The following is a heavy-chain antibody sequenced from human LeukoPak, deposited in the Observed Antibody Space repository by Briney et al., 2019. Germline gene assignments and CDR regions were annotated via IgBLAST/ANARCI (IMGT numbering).Heavy chain of an antibody. CDR1: VYTFTDYY. V-gene: IGHV1-2*02. CDR2: INPNSGGT. D-gene: IGHD5-24*01. CDR3: ARGDGSYFDY. J-gene: IGHJ4*02. Sequence: ASVKVSCKASVYTFTDYYMHWVRQAPGQGLEWMGWINPNSGGTNSAQNFQGRVTMTRDTSISTAYMELSSLRSDDTAVYYCARGDGSYFDYWGQGTLVTVSS.